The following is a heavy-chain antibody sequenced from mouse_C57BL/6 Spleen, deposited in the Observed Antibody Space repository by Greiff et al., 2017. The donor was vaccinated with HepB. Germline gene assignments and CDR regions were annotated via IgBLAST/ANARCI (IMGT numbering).Heavy chain of an antibody. CDR1: GYTFTSYW. CDR2: IAPSDSYT. J-gene: IGHJ2*01. Sequence: QVQLQQPGAELVKPGASVKLSCKASGYTFTSYWMPWVKQRPGQGLEWIGEIAPSDSYTNYNQKFKGKATLTVDTSSSPAYMQLSSLTSEDSAVYYCARRKGRRDDWGQGTTLTVAS. V-gene: IGHV1-50*01. CDR3: ARRKGRRDD.